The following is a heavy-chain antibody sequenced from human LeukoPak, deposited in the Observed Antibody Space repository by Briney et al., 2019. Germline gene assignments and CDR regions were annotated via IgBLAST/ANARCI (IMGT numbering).Heavy chain of an antibody. CDR2: ISYDGSNK. V-gene: IGHV3-30-3*01. CDR1: GFTFSSYA. J-gene: IGHJ4*02. Sequence: PGGSLRLSCAASGFTFSSYAMHWVRQAPGKGLEWVAVISYDGSNKYYADSVKGRFTISRGNSKNTLYLQMNSLRAEDTAVYYCAREGGSYTTRSFDYWGQGTLVTVSS. CDR3: AREGGSYTTRSFDY. D-gene: IGHD3-16*01.